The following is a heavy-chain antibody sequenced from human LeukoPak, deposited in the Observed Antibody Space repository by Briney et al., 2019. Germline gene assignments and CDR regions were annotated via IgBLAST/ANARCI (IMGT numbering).Heavy chain of an antibody. CDR2: IYYSGST. CDR3: AKTYYSSSGSWD. Sequence: SETLSLTCTVSGGSISSGDYYWSWIRQPPGKGLEWIGYIYYSGSTYYNPSLKSRVTISLDTSKNQFSLRLNSVTAADTAVYYCAKTYYSSSGSWDWGQGTLVTVSS. CDR1: GGSISSGDYY. D-gene: IGHD3-10*01. J-gene: IGHJ1*01. V-gene: IGHV4-30-4*02.